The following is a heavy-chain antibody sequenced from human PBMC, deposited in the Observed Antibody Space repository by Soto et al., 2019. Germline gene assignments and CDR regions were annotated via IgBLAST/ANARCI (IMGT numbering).Heavy chain of an antibody. CDR1: GGTFSSYA. D-gene: IGHD2-21*02. Sequence: QVQLVQSGAEVKKPGSSVKVSCKASGGTFSSYAISWVRQAPGQGLEWMGGIIPIFGTANYAQKFQGRVTITADESTSTAYMELSSLRSEDTAVYYCARGECLIGGDCGNYFDYWGQGTLVTVSS. J-gene: IGHJ4*02. CDR3: ARGECLIGGDCGNYFDY. V-gene: IGHV1-69*12. CDR2: IIPIFGTA.